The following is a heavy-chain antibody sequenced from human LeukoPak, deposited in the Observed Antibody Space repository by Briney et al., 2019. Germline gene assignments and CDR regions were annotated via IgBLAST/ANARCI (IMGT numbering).Heavy chain of an antibody. V-gene: IGHV1-46*01. Sequence: ASVMVSCKASGYTFTSYYMHWVRQPTGQGLEGMGIINPSGGSTSYAQKFQGRVTMTTDMSTSTVYMELSSLRSEDTAVYYCARDPGYCSSTSCHAIWYCDLWGRGTLVTVSS. D-gene: IGHD2-2*01. CDR2: INPSGGST. CDR1: GYTFTSYY. CDR3: ARDPGYCSSTSCHAIWYCDL. J-gene: IGHJ2*01.